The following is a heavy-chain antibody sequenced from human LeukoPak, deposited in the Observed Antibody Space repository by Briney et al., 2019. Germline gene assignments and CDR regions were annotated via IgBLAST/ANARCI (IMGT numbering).Heavy chain of an antibody. V-gene: IGHV3-74*01. J-gene: IGHJ4*02. CDR2: INSDGSST. CDR1: GFTFSNYW. D-gene: IGHD5-18*01. CDR3: ASSWIQQDEYYFDY. Sequence: PGGSLRLSCSASGFTFSNYWMHWVRQVPGKGLVWVSRINSDGSSTTYADSVKGRFTISRDNAKNTLYLQMNSLRAEDTAVYYCASSWIQQDEYYFDYWGQGTLVTVSS.